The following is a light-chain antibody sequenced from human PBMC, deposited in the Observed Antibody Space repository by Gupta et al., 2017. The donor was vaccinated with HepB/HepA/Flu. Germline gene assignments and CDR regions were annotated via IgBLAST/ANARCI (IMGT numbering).Light chain of an antibody. CDR1: SSNIGNNI. CDR2: YDD. J-gene: IGLJ2*01. Sequence: QSVLTQPPPVSEAPRQRVTISCSGSSSNIGNNIVNWYQQHPVKSTKLLIYYDDLLPSGFSDRFSGARSGTSASLAISGLQSEDEAEYYCAAWDDRLIGLVFGGGTKLTVL. CDR3: AAWDDRLIGLV. V-gene: IGLV1-36*01.